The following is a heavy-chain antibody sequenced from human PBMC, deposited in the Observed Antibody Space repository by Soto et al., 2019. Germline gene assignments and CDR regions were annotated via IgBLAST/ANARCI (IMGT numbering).Heavy chain of an antibody. CDR1: GFTFSSYD. CDR2: IGTAGDT. Sequence: EVQLVESGGGLVQPGGSLRLSCAASGFTFSSYDMHWVRQATGKGLEWVSAIGTAGDTYYPGSVKGRFTISRENAKNSLYLQMNSLRAGDTAVYYCARRGFDWLYLDYWGQGTLVTVSS. CDR3: ARRGFDWLYLDY. J-gene: IGHJ4*02. V-gene: IGHV3-13*01. D-gene: IGHD3-9*01.